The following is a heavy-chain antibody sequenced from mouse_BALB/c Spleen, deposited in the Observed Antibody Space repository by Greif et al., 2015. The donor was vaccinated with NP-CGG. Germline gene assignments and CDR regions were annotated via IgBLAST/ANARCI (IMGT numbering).Heavy chain of an antibody. CDR1: GYTFTDYY. Sequence: LMESGPELVKPGASVKISCKASGYTFTDYYINWVKQKPGQGLEWIGWIYPGSGNTKYNEKFKGKATLTVDTSSSPAYMQLSSLTSEDTAVYFCARRTGTEAMDYWGQGTSVTVSS. D-gene: IGHD4-1*01. V-gene: IGHV1-84*02. J-gene: IGHJ4*01. CDR3: ARRTGTEAMDY. CDR2: IYPGSGNT.